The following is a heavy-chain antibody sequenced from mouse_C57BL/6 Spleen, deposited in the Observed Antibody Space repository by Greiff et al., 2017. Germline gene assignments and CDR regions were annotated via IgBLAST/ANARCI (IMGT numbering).Heavy chain of an antibody. Sequence: QVQLQQPGAELVKPGASVKLSCKASGYTFTSYWMHWVKQRPGQGLEWIGMIHPNSGSTNYNEKFKSKATLTVDKSSSTAYMQLSSLTSEDSAVYYCARIWGTGSYFDYWGQGTTLTVSS. V-gene: IGHV1-64*01. J-gene: IGHJ2*01. CDR1: GYTFTSYW. D-gene: IGHD1-1*02. CDR3: ARIWGTGSYFDY. CDR2: IHPNSGST.